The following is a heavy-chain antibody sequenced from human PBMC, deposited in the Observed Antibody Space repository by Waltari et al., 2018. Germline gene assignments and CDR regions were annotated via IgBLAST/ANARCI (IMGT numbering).Heavy chain of an antibody. CDR3: ARQPPTTVPTPRSPFDT. D-gene: IGHD4-17*01. Sequence: QPQLQESGPGLEKPSETLSLTCTVSGGSIPPRSYHWAWLRQTPGKGLEWIGSIHISGSTYYNPSLRSRVTMSVDTSNNQFSLKLTSVTAADTAVYYCARQPPTTVPTPRSPFDTWGQGTMVSVSS. CDR1: GGSIPPRSYH. J-gene: IGHJ3*02. V-gene: IGHV4-39*07. CDR2: IHISGST.